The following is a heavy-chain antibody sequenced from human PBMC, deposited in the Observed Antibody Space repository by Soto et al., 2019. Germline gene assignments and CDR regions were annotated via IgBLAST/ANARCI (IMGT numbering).Heavy chain of an antibody. CDR2: INHSGST. J-gene: IGHJ4*02. Sequence: SETLSLTCAVYGGSFSGYYWSWIRQPPGKGLEWIGEINHSGSTNYNPSLKSRVTISVDTSKNQFSLKLSSVTAADTAVYYCARGFSAGKGSPPDYWGQGTLVTVSS. D-gene: IGHD3-10*01. CDR1: GGSFSGYY. V-gene: IGHV4-34*01. CDR3: ARGFSAGKGSPPDY.